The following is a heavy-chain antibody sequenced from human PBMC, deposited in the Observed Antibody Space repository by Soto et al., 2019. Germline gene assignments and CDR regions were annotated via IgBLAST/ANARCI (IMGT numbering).Heavy chain of an antibody. CDR3: AKETGAAIDY. D-gene: IGHD6-19*01. Sequence: QVQLVESGGGVVQPGRSLRLSCAASGFTFSSYGMHWVRQAPGKGLEWVAVISYDGSNKYYADSVKGRFTISRDNSKNTLYLQMNSLRAEDTAVYYCAKETGAAIDYWGQGTLVTVSS. V-gene: IGHV3-30*18. CDR1: GFTFSSYG. CDR2: ISYDGSNK. J-gene: IGHJ4*02.